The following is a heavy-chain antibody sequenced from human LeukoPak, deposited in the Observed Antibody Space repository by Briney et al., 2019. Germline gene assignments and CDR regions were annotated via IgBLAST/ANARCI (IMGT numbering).Heavy chain of an antibody. Sequence: ASVKVSCKASGGTFSSYAISWVRQAPGQGLEWMGGIIPTFGTANYAQKFQGRVTITTDESTSTAYMELSSLRSEDTAVYYCATIEYSSSWKIRYYYYYMDVWGKGTTVTVSS. D-gene: IGHD6-13*01. J-gene: IGHJ6*03. CDR1: GGTFSSYA. CDR3: ATIEYSSSWKIRYYYYYMDV. V-gene: IGHV1-69*05. CDR2: IIPTFGTA.